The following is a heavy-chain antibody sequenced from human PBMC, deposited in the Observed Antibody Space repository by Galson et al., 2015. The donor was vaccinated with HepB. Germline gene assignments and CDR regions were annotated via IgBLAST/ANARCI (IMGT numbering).Heavy chain of an antibody. Sequence: SLRLSCAASGFTFNSYAMSWVRQAPGKGLEWVSTVSGSGGSTYYADSVKGRFSISRDNSKNTLYLQMNSLRAEDTAVYYCGRRGAMFDWGQGSLVTVSS. J-gene: IGHJ4*02. CDR3: GRRGAMFD. CDR1: GFTFNSYA. CDR2: VSGSGGST. D-gene: IGHD3-10*02. V-gene: IGHV3-23*01.